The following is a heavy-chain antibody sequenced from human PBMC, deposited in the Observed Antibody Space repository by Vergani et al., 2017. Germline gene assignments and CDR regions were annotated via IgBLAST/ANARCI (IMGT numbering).Heavy chain of an antibody. J-gene: IGHJ4*02. CDR2: ISVSGGST. CDR3: AKSLAAPGTSKPDY. V-gene: IGHV3-23*01. Sequence: EVQLLESGGGLVQPGGSLRLSCAASGFTFRSYAMSWVRQAPGQGLEWVSVISVSGGSTYYAASVKGRFTIARDNSKNTLYLQMNSLRAEATAVYYCAKSLAAPGTSKPDYWGQGTLVTVSS. D-gene: IGHD6-13*01. CDR1: GFTFRSYA.